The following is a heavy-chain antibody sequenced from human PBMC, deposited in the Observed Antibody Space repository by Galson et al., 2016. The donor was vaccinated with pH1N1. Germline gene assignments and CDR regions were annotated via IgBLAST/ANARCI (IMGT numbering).Heavy chain of an antibody. V-gene: IGHV4-39*07. Sequence: TLSPTCTVSGGSISTSNFYWGWIRQSPGKGLEWIGNIYYSGSTYYNPSLKCRVTISVDTSKKQFSLNLNSVTAADTAVYYCARARKITRQTFWATADALRGGSGRFDYWGQGTLVTVSS. CDR2: IYYSGST. D-gene: IGHD3-10*01. CDR1: GGSISTSNFY. CDR3: ARARKITRQTFWATADALRGGSGRFDY. J-gene: IGHJ4*02.